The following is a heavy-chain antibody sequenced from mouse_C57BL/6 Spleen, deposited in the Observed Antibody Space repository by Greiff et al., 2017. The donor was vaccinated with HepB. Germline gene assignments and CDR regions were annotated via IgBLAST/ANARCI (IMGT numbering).Heavy chain of an antibody. CDR3: AYGSSPHYFDY. CDR2: INPSSGYT. J-gene: IGHJ2*01. CDR1: GYTFTSYW. Sequence: VQLQQSGAELAKPGASVKLSCKASGYTFTSYWMHWVKQRPGQGLEWVGYINPSSGYTKYNQKFKDKATLTADKSSSTAYMQLSSLTYEDSAVYYCAYGSSPHYFDYWGQGTTLTVSS. V-gene: IGHV1-7*01. D-gene: IGHD1-1*01.